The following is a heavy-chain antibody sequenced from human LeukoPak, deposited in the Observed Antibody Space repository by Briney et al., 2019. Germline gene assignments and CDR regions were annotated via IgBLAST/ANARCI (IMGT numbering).Heavy chain of an antibody. Sequence: SDTLSLTCNVSGGSISSASYYWGWLRQPPGEGLEWIGSIYYTGTTYQSPSLKSRVTISVHTSKNQFSLKLSSVTAADTAVYYCARQQCNGGSCYSRAIWFDPWGQGTLVTVSS. J-gene: IGHJ5*02. V-gene: IGHV4-39*01. CDR2: IYYTGTT. CDR1: GGSISSASYY. CDR3: ARQQCNGGSCYSRAIWFDP. D-gene: IGHD2-15*01.